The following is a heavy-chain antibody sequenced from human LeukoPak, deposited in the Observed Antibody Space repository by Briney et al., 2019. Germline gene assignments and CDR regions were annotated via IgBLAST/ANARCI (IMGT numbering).Heavy chain of an antibody. CDR2: INHSGST. V-gene: IGHV4-34*01. J-gene: IGHJ5*02. CDR3: ARANYGSGSYVDWFDP. CDR1: GGSFSGYY. D-gene: IGHD3-10*01. Sequence: SETLSLTCAVYGGSFSGYYWSWIRQPPGKGPEWIGEINHSGSTNYNPSLKSRVTISVDTSKNQFSLKLSSVTAADTAVYYCARANYGSGSYVDWFDPWGQGTLVTVSS.